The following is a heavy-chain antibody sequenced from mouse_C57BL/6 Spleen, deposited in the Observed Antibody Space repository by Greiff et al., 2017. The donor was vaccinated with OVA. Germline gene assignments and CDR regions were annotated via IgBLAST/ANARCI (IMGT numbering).Heavy chain of an antibody. Sequence: QVQLKESGPELVKPGASVKISCKASGYAFSSSWMNWVKQRPGKGLEWIGRIYPGDGDTNYNGKFKGKATLTADKSSSTAYMQLSSLTSEDSAVYFCASYGNYDYWGQGTTLTVSS. D-gene: IGHD2-1*01. V-gene: IGHV1-82*01. CDR1: GYAFSSSW. CDR3: ASYGNYDY. CDR2: IYPGDGDT. J-gene: IGHJ2*01.